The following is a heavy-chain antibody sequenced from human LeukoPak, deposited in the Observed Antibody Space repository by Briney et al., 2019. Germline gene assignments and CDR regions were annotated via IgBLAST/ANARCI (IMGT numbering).Heavy chain of an antibody. CDR2: ISSSGSTI. Sequence: PGGSLRLSCAASGFTFSDYYMSRTRQAPGKGLEWVSYISSSGSTIYYADSVKGRFTISRDNAKNSLYLQMNSLRAEDTAVYYCARAISYDFWSGYYHAPGYWGQGTLVTVSS. V-gene: IGHV3-11*01. D-gene: IGHD3-3*01. J-gene: IGHJ4*02. CDR1: GFTFSDYY. CDR3: ARAISYDFWSGYYHAPGY.